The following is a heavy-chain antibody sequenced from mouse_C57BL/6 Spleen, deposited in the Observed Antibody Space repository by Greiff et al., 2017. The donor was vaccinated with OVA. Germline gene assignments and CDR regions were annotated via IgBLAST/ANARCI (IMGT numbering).Heavy chain of an antibody. V-gene: IGHV1-15*01. CDR3: TRHEVVADYYAMDY. J-gene: IGHJ4*01. CDR1: GYTFTDYE. D-gene: IGHD1-1*01. Sequence: QVHVKQSGAELVRPGASVTLSCKASGYTFTDYEMHWVKQTPVHGLEWIGAIDPETGGTAYNQKFKGKAILTADKSSSTAYMELRSLTSEDSAVYYCTRHEVVADYYAMDYWGQGTSVTVSS. CDR2: IDPETGGT.